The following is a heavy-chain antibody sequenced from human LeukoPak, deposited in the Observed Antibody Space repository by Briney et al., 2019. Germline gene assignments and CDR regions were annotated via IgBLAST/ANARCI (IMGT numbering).Heavy chain of an antibody. J-gene: IGHJ3*02. V-gene: IGHV3-21*01. CDR1: GFSFSSDS. D-gene: IGHD4-17*01. Sequence: GALRVSSAASGFSFSSDSMNWGCQGPGKGVEWGSSISSSSSYISYADSVKGRFTIDRDNAKGSLYMQMKSLRDEDTDVYYCARGLRAETYDAFDIWGQGTMVTVSS. CDR3: ARGLRAETYDAFDI. CDR2: ISSSSSYI.